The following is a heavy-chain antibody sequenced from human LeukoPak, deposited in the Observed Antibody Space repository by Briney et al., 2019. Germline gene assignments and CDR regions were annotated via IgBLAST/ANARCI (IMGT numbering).Heavy chain of an antibody. CDR3: ARHPPAVAGTNYFDY. CDR1: GGSISSSSYY. Sequence: SETLSLTCTVSGGSISSSSYYWGWICQPPGKGLEWIGSIYYSGSTYYNPSLKSRVTISVDTSKNQFSLKLSSVTAADTAVYYCARHPPAVAGTNYFDYWGQGTLVTVSS. D-gene: IGHD6-19*01. CDR2: IYYSGST. V-gene: IGHV4-39*01. J-gene: IGHJ4*02.